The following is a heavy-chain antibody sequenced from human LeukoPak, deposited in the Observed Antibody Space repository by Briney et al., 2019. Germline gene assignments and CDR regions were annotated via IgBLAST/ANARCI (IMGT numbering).Heavy chain of an antibody. CDR3: ATTPYYDFWSGHLLPSNEYYYYYYMDV. D-gene: IGHD3-3*01. J-gene: IGHJ6*03. V-gene: IGHV1-2*02. CDR1: GYTFTGYY. Sequence: GASVKVSRKASGYTFTGYYMHWVRQAPGQGLEWMGWINPNSGGTNYAQKFQGRVTMTRDTSISTAYMELSRLRSDDTAVYYCATTPYYDFWSGHLLPSNEYYYYYYMDVWGKGTTVTVSS. CDR2: INPNSGGT.